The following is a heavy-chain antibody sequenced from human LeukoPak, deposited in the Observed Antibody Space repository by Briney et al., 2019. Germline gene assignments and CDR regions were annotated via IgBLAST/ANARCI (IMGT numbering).Heavy chain of an antibody. Sequence: SETLSLTCTVSGGSISSSSYCWGWIRQPPGKGLEWIGTIYYSAYSGSTYYNPSLKSRVTISADTSKNQSSLKLTSVTAADTAVYYCTRRRYGSSWTDYWGQGTLVTVSS. CDR3: TRRRYGSSWTDY. V-gene: IGHV4-39*01. CDR2: IYYSAYSGST. J-gene: IGHJ4*02. D-gene: IGHD6-13*01. CDR1: GGSISSSSYC.